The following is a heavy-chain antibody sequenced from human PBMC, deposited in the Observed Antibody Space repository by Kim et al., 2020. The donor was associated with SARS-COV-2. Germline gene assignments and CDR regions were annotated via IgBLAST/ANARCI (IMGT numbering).Heavy chain of an antibody. D-gene: IGHD6-19*01. CDR1: GYTFTGYY. V-gene: IGHV1-2*06. J-gene: IGHJ6*02. CDR3: ATFGRIAVAGITKDYYYYGMDV. CDR2: INPNSCGT. Sequence: ASVKVSCKASGYTFTGYYMHWVRQAPGQGLEWMGRINPNSCGTNYAQKFQGRVTMTRDTSISTAYMELSRLRSDDTAVYYFATFGRIAVAGITKDYYYYGMDVWGQGTTVTVSS.